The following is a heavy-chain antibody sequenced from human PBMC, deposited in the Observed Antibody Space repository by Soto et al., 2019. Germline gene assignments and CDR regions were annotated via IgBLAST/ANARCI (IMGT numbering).Heavy chain of an antibody. D-gene: IGHD6-19*01. CDR2: INAGNGNT. J-gene: IGHJ6*02. CDR3: AREGGLAVAGTIYYYYGMDV. CDR1: GYTFTSYA. Sequence: GASVKVSCKASGYTFTSYAMHWVRQAPGQRLEWMGWINAGNGNTKYSQKFQGRVTITRDTSASTAYMELSSLRSEDTAVYYCAREGGLAVAGTIYYYYGMDVWGQGTTVTVSS. V-gene: IGHV1-3*01.